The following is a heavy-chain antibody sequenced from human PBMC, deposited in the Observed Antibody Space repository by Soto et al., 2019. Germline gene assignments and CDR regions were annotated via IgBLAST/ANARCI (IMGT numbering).Heavy chain of an antibody. D-gene: IGHD3-3*01. CDR1: GFTLWRVC. CDR2: ISGSGGST. J-gene: IGHJ6*03. V-gene: IGHV3-23*01. Sequence: GGALGLSFAAPGFTLWRVCLSWGRQAPGEGVEGGSAISGSGGSTYSADSVKGRFTISRDNSKNPLYLQMNSLRAEDTAVYYCAKEGVTIFGVVIINYYYYMDVWGKGTTVTVSS. CDR3: AKEGVTIFGVVIINYYYYMDV.